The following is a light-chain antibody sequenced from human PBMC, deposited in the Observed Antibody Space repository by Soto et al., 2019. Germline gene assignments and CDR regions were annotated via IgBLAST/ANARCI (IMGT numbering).Light chain of an antibody. V-gene: IGLV2-23*01. CDR3: SSYAGSGTWV. J-gene: IGLJ3*02. CDR1: SSDVGSYNL. Sequence: QSALTQPASVSGSPGQSITISCTGTSSDVGSYNLVSWFQQHPGKAPKLMIYEGSKRPSGFSNRFSGSKSGNTASLTISGLQAEDEADYYCSSYAGSGTWVFGGGTQLTVL. CDR2: EGS.